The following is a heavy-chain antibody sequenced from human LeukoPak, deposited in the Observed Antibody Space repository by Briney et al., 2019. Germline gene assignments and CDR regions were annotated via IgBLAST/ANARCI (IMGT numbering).Heavy chain of an antibody. Sequence: GGSLRLSCAASGFTFDGYAMHWVRQAPGKGLEWVSGISWNSGSIGYADSVKGRFTISRDNAKNSLYLQMNSLRAEDTALYYCAKESGSYFGFDYWGQGTLVTVSS. CDR1: GFTFDGYA. CDR2: ISWNSGSI. D-gene: IGHD1-26*01. CDR3: AKESGSYFGFDY. V-gene: IGHV3-9*01. J-gene: IGHJ4*02.